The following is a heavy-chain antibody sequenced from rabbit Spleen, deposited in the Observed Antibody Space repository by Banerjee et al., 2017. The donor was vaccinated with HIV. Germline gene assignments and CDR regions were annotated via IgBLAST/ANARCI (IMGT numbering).Heavy chain of an antibody. V-gene: IGHV1S45*01. Sequence: QEQLVESGGGLVKPEGSLKLSCTASGFSFSNKSVMCWVRQAPGKGLEWIACINSVTGKAVYASWAKGRFTFSKTSSTTVTLQMTSLTAADTATYFCARDLDCVIGSNFGWWAPATLVTVS. CDR3: ARDLDCVIGSNFGW. CDR1: GFSFSNKSV. CDR2: INSVTGKA. D-gene: IGHD1-1*01. J-gene: IGHJ4*01.